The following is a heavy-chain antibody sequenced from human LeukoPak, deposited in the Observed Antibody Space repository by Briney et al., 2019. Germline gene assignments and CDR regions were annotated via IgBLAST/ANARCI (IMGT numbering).Heavy chain of an antibody. V-gene: IGHV3-20*04. CDR1: GFPFDDYG. CDR2: INWNGGST. D-gene: IGHD2-15*01. J-gene: IGHJ5*02. Sequence: GSLRLSCAASGFPFDDYGMNWVRQVPGKGLEWVSGINWNGGSTGYADSVKGRFTISRDNAKNSLYLQMNSLRAEDTALYYCARGADGVSSNSRGWFDPWGQGTLVTVSS. CDR3: ARGADGVSSNSRGWFDP.